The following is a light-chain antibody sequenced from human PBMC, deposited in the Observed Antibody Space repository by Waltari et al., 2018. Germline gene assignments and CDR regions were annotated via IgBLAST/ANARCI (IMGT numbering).Light chain of an antibody. CDR3: SSYAGSNNLGV. V-gene: IGLV2-8*01. CDR1: SRDVGGYNF. J-gene: IGLJ2*01. CDR2: EVS. Sequence: QSALTQPPSASGSPGQSVTISCTGTSRDVGGYNFVPWYQQHPGEAPKLMIYEVSRRPSGVPDRFSGSKSGNTASLTVSGLQAEDEADYYCSSYAGSNNLGVFGGGTKLTVL.